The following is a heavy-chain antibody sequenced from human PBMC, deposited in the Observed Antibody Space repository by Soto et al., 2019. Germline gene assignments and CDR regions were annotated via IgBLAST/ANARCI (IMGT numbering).Heavy chain of an antibody. CDR2: IYDGGST. V-gene: IGHV4-30-4*08. D-gene: IGHD7-27*01. CDR1: DGKIIDLEYR. CDR3: TRGPSGDKVDY. J-gene: IGHJ4*02. Sequence: TYSVSDGKIIDLEYRRIRNRKAPDKGLEWIGHIYDGGSTYSNPSLKSRVYISIDTSKNQFSLKVSSVGDADTAVYYCTRGPSGDKVDYWGQGNLITVSS.